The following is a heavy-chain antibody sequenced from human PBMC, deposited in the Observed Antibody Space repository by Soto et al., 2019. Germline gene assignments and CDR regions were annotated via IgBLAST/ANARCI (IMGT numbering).Heavy chain of an antibody. D-gene: IGHD6-6*01. V-gene: IGHV1-3*01. CDR2: INAGNGNT. CDR1: GYTFTSYA. J-gene: IGHJ6*03. Sequence: QVQLVQSGAEVKQPGASVKVSCKASGYTFTSYAMHWVRQAPGQRLEWMGWINAGNGNTKYSQKFQGRVTITRDTSASTAYMELSSLRSEDTAVYYCARAISSSDFYYYYYMDVWGKGTTVTVSS. CDR3: ARAISSSDFYYYYYMDV.